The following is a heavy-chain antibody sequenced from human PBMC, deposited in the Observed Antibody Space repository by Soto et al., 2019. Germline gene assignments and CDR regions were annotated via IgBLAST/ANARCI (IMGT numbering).Heavy chain of an antibody. Sequence: ASVKVSCRASGYTFTGHYIHWVRQAPEQGPEWMGEIGPESGATRYAQKFQGRVTMTRDMSITTVYMELNNLSPDDTAVYYCGRGRSGQIVVFYWGQGTPVTVSS. CDR1: GYTFTGHY. CDR2: IGPESGAT. CDR3: GRGRSGQIVVFY. V-gene: IGHV1-2*02. D-gene: IGHD1-26*01. J-gene: IGHJ4*02.